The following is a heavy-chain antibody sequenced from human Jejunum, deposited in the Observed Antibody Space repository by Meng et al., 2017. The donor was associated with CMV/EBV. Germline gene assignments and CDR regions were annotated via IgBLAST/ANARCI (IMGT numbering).Heavy chain of an antibody. CDR1: GYTFTNYA. CDR3: ARGEAPVVAATS. J-gene: IGHJ4*02. CDR2: INTNTGNP. Sequence: QVQLVQSESELKKPGASVKVSCKAFGYTFTNYAVNWLRQAPGQGPEWMGWINTNTGNPTYAQGFTGRFVFSLDTSVTTAYMELRSLTSDDTAVYYCARGEAPVVAATSWGQGTLVTVSS. V-gene: IGHV7-4-1*02. D-gene: IGHD2-15*01.